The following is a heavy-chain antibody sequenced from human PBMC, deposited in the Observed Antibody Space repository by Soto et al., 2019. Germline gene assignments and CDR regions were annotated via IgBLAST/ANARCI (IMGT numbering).Heavy chain of an antibody. Sequence: EEQLVESGGGLVQPGGSLRLSCVPSGFPFSTNDFHWVGQVTGKGLEWVASIGVRADTYYSDSFKGRFIISRENAKNSLYLQMNDLRVDDTAVYYCVREFCGYTNCPGGLYHDLWGRGTLVTVSS. CDR1: GFPFSTND. D-gene: IGHD2-2*02. CDR2: IGVRADT. V-gene: IGHV3-13*01. J-gene: IGHJ2*01. CDR3: VREFCGYTNCPGGLYHDL.